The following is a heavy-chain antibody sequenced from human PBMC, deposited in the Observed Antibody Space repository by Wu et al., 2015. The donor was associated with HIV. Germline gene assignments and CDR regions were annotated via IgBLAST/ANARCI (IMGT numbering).Heavy chain of an antibody. CDR1: GYTFTGYY. CDR2: INPNSGGSGGT. J-gene: IGHJ4*02. CDR3: VSSAGTSYYFDY. V-gene: IGHV1-2*02. D-gene: IGHD2-2*01. Sequence: QVQLVQSGAEVKKPGASVKVSCKASGYTFTGYYMHWVRQAPGQGLEWMGWINPNSGGSGGTNYAQKFQGGVTMTRDTSISTAYMELSRLRSADTAVYYCVSSAGTSYYFDYWGQGTLVTVSS.